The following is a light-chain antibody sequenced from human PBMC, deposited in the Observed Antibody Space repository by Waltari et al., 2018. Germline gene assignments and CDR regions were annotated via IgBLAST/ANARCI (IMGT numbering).Light chain of an antibody. CDR3: HSRDASGVGGS. CDR2: DKN. Sequence: SSELTQDPAVSVAMGQTVTITCQGNGLRSYYASWYQQRPGQAPILNMYDKNNRPSGGPDRFSGSNSDNTASVTITGAQAEDEASDYCHSRDASGVGGSFGGGTKLTVL. J-gene: IGLJ2*01. CDR1: GLRSYY. V-gene: IGLV3-19*01.